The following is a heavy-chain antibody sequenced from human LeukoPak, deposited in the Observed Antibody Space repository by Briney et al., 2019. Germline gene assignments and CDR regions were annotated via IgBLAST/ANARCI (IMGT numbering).Heavy chain of an antibody. Sequence: GGSLRLSCAASGFTVSSNYMSWVRQAPGKGLEWVSVIYSGGSTYSADSVKGRFIISRDNSKNTLYLQMNSLRVEDTAVYYCAKGPNYNILTGWRKTYNAFDIWGQGTMVTVSS. D-gene: IGHD3-9*01. CDR2: IYSGGST. V-gene: IGHV3-66*02. CDR3: AKGPNYNILTGWRKTYNAFDI. J-gene: IGHJ3*02. CDR1: GFTVSSNY.